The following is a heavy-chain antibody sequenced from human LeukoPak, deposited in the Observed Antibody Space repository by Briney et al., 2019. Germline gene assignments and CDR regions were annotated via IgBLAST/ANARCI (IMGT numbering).Heavy chain of an antibody. Sequence: SETLSLTCTVSGGSISSYYWSWIRQPPGKGLEWIGYIYYSGSTNYNPSLKSRVTISVDTSKNQFSLKLSSVTAADTGVYYCARCGGMAGTGDYWGQGTLVTVSS. CDR2: IYYSGST. CDR3: ARCGGMAGTGDY. CDR1: GGSISSYY. V-gene: IGHV4-59*01. J-gene: IGHJ4*02. D-gene: IGHD6-19*01.